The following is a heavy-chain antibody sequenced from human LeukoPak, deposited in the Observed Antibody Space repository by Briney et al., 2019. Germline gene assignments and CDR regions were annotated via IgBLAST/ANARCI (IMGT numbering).Heavy chain of an antibody. CDR3: ARNAVAGTFYYYMDV. Sequence: GGSLRLSCAASGFTFDDYGMSWVRQAPGKGLEWVSGINWNGGSTGYADSVKGRFTISRDNAKNSLYLQMNSLRAEDTALYHCARNAVAGTFYYYMDVWGKGTTVTASS. CDR1: GFTFDDYG. D-gene: IGHD6-19*01. J-gene: IGHJ6*03. CDR2: INWNGGST. V-gene: IGHV3-20*01.